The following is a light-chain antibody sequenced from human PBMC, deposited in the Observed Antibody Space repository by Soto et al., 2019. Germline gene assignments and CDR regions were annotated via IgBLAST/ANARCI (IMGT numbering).Light chain of an antibody. CDR1: SSDVGSYNL. V-gene: IGLV2-23*02. J-gene: IGLJ1*01. CDR2: EVS. CDR3: CSYAGSSTYV. Sequence: VRNQAASVLGGPGPALTSPFPGNSSDVGSYNLVSWYQQHPGKAPKLMIYEVSKRPSGVSNRFSGSKSGNTASLTISGLQAEDEADYYCCSYAGSSTYVFGPGTNVTVL.